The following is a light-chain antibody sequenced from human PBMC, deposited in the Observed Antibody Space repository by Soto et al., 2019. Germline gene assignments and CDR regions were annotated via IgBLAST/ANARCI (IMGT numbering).Light chain of an antibody. CDR2: DVS. CDR3: SSYTSTNFVI. V-gene: IGLV2-14*01. Sequence: QSALTQPASVSGAPGQAIAISCTGSRRDIGDYKYVCWYKQHPGKAPKLMIYDVSNRPSGVSNRFSGSKSGNTASLTISGLQAEDEADYYCSSYTSTNFVIFGGGTKLTVL. CDR1: RRDIGDYKY. J-gene: IGLJ2*01.